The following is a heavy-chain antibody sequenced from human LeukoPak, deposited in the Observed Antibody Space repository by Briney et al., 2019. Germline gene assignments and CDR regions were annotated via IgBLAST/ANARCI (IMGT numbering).Heavy chain of an antibody. V-gene: IGHV3-74*01. Sequence: PGGSLRLSRAASEFTLSHSWIHWVRQVPAEALVWASRVNSDGSHTTYADSVRGRFTISRDNAKNTLYLKMKSLRAEDTGVYYCTTSSDGVTPPFDPWGQGTLVTVSS. CDR3: TTSSDGVTPPFDP. D-gene: IGHD2-21*02. CDR2: VNSDGSHT. J-gene: IGHJ5*02. CDR1: EFTLSHSW.